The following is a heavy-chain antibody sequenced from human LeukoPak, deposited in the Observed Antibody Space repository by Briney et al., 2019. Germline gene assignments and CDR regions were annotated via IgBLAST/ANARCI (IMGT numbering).Heavy chain of an antibody. V-gene: IGHV3-23*01. D-gene: IGHD3-22*01. J-gene: IGHJ4*02. CDR2: ISGSGGST. Sequence: GGSLRLSCAASGFTFSSYAMSWVRQAPGKGLEWVSAISGSGGSTYYADSVKGRFTISRDNSKNTLYLQMNSLRAEDTAVYYCAGCDTYYYDSSGISPFDYWGQGTLVTVSS. CDR3: AGCDTYYYDSSGISPFDY. CDR1: GFTFSSYA.